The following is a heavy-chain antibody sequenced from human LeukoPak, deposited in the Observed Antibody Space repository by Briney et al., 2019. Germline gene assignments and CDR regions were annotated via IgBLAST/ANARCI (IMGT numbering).Heavy chain of an antibody. CDR1: GFTFSSYE. CDR3: VRAKINMDV. V-gene: IGHV3-48*03. Sequence: GGSLRLSCAASGFTFSSYEMNWVRQAPGKGLEWVSYVKGRFTISRDNAKNSLYLQMNSLRAEDTAVYYCVRAKINMDVWGKGTTVTVSS. J-gene: IGHJ6*03. D-gene: IGHD3-16*01.